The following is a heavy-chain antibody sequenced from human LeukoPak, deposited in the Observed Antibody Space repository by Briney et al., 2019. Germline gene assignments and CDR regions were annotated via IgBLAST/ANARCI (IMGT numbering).Heavy chain of an antibody. CDR2: INHSGST. V-gene: IGHV4-34*01. J-gene: IGHJ4*02. CDR3: ASVYDSSGYYPF. CDR1: GGSFSGYY. D-gene: IGHD3-22*01. Sequence: KPSETLSLTCAVYGGSFSGYYWSRIRQPPGKGLGWIGEINHSGSTNYNPTLKSRVTISVDTSKNQFPLKLSSVTAADTAVYYCASVYDSSGYYPFWGQGTLVTVSS.